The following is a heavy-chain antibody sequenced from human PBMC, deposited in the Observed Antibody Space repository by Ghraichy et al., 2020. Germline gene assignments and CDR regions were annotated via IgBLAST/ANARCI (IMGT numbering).Heavy chain of an antibody. Sequence: GGSLRLSCAASGFTFSSYWMHWVRQSPGEGLVWVSGIYGDGISISYADSVKGRFTISRDNAKNTLYLQMNSLRAEDTAVYYCARSYDYWGQGTLVTVSS. CDR1: GFTFSSYW. J-gene: IGHJ4*02. CDR2: IYGDGISI. V-gene: IGHV3-74*01. CDR3: ARSYDY.